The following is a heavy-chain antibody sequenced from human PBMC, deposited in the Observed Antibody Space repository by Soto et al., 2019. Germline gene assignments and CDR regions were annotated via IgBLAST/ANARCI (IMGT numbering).Heavy chain of an antibody. CDR1: GGSISSNDW. CDR3: ARREGDCRGGSCPYYHD. J-gene: IGHJ4*02. V-gene: IGHV4-4*02. Sequence: QVQLQETGPVLVKPSETLSLTCTVSGGSISSNDWWSWVRQPPGKGLEWIGEVYHSGSTNYNPSLKSRVTLSLDKSKNPFSLSLNFVTAADTAVYYCARREGDCRGGSCPYYHDWGQGTLVTASS. D-gene: IGHD2-15*01. CDR2: VYHSGST.